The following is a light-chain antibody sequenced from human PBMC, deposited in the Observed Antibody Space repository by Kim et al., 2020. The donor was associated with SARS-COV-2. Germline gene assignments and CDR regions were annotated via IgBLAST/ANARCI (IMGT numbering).Light chain of an antibody. J-gene: IGLJ2*01. CDR2: GKN. V-gene: IGLV3-19*01. CDR1: RLRRYY. CDR3: NSRDSNENVF. Sequence: ALGQTGKITCQGDRLRRYYAPWYQQKTGQARILVIYGKNNRPSEITDRFSDSSSGNTASLTNTRTQAGDEADYYCNSRDSNENVFFGGGTQLTVL.